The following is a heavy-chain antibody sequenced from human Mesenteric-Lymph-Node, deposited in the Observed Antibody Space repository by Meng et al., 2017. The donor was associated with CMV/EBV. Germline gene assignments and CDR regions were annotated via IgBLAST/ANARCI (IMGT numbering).Heavy chain of an antibody. CDR1: GFSVSNNY. V-gene: IGHV3-53*01. D-gene: IGHD1-26*01. Sequence: GGSLRLSCAASGFSVSNNYMTWVRQAPEKGLEWASVIYSGGTTYYADSVKGRFTISRDNSKNTVYLQMNSLRGEDTAVYYCARALSGSYYSGMDVWGQGTTVTVSS. CDR2: IYSGGTT. J-gene: IGHJ6*02. CDR3: ARALSGSYYSGMDV.